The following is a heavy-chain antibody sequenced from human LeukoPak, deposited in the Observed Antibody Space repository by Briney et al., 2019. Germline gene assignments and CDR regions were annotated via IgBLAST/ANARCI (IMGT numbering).Heavy chain of an antibody. CDR3: ARLQNYYDNSDYYYDWFDP. CDR1: GGSISSYY. Sequence: SETLSLTCTVSGGSISSYYWSWIRQPPGKGLEWIGHIYYTGSTNYNPSLRSRVTISVDTSKNQFSLKLSSLTAADTAVYYCARLQNYYDNSDYYYDWFDPWGQGTLVTVSS. D-gene: IGHD3-22*01. J-gene: IGHJ5*02. CDR2: IYYTGST. V-gene: IGHV4-59*01.